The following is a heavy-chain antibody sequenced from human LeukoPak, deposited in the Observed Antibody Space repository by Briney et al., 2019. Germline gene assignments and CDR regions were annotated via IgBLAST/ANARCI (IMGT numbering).Heavy chain of an antibody. CDR3: ARSVVGGSHPGD. V-gene: IGHV4-61*02. Sequence: SETLSLTSTVSGGSISSGSYYWSWIRQPAGKGLEWIGRIYTSGSTNYNPSLKSRVTISVDTSKNQFSLKLSSVTAADTAVYYCARSVVGGSHPGDWGQGTLVTVSS. CDR2: IYTSGST. J-gene: IGHJ4*02. D-gene: IGHD2-15*01. CDR1: GGSISSGSYY.